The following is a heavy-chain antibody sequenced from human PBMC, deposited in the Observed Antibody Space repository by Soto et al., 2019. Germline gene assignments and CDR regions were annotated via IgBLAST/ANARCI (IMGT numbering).Heavy chain of an antibody. Sequence: SETLSLTCAVYGGSFIGYYWSWIRHPPGKGLEWIVEINHSGSTNYNPSLKSRVTISVDTSKNQFSLKLSSVTAADTAVYYCARVVLYCTNGVCYTAPYYYYGMDVWGQGTTVTVSS. V-gene: IGHV4-34*01. CDR2: INHSGST. CDR1: GGSFIGYY. CDR3: ARVVLYCTNGVCYTAPYYYYGMDV. J-gene: IGHJ6*02. D-gene: IGHD2-8*01.